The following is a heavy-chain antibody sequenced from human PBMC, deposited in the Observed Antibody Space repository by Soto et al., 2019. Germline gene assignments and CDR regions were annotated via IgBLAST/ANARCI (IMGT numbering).Heavy chain of an antibody. CDR1: GGSISSSSYY. V-gene: IGHV4-39*01. Sequence: SETLSLTCTVSGGSISSSSYYWGWIRQPPGKGLEWIGSIYYSGSTYYNPSLKSRVTISVDTSKNQFSLKLSSVTAADTAVYYCARLSSSITIFGVVISAGPYYFDYWGQGTRVTVSS. CDR2: IYYSGST. D-gene: IGHD3-3*01. J-gene: IGHJ4*02. CDR3: ARLSSSITIFGVVISAGPYYFDY.